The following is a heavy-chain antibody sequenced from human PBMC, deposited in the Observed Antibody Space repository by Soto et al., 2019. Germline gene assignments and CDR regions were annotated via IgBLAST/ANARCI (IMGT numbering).Heavy chain of an antibody. CDR1: GFTFGTFA. D-gene: IGHD3-22*01. J-gene: IGHJ4*02. Sequence: GGSLRLSCAASGFTFGTFAMTWVRQAPGKGLEWVSAISGSGGSTYYADSVEGRFTISRDNAKNTLYVQMNSLRAEDTAIYYCAKMYYYDSSGSRGYSDYWGQGTLVTVSS. V-gene: IGHV3-23*01. CDR2: ISGSGGST. CDR3: AKMYYYDSSGSRGYSDY.